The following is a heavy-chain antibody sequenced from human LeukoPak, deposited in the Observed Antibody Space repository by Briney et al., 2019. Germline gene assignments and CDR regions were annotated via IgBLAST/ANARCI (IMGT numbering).Heavy chain of an antibody. CDR3: ARDKEYYYGSGVGYFDY. D-gene: IGHD3-10*01. CDR1: GYTFTSYG. Sequence: ASVKVSCKASGYTFTSYGISWVRQAPGQGLEWMGWISAYNGNTNYAQKLQCRVTMTTDTSTSTAYMELRSLRSDDTAVYYCARDKEYYYGSGVGYFDYWGQGTLVTVSS. J-gene: IGHJ4*02. V-gene: IGHV1-18*04. CDR2: ISAYNGNT.